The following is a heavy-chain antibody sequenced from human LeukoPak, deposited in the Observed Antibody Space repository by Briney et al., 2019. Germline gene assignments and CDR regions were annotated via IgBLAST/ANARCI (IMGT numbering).Heavy chain of an antibody. V-gene: IGHV1-2*02. J-gene: IGHJ4*02. CDR1: GYTFTGYY. CDR3: ARDRGTTVTTRKVYYFDY. D-gene: IGHD4-11*01. Sequence: ASVKVSCKASGYTFTGYYMHWVRQAPGQGLEWMGWINPNSGGTNYAQKFQGRVTMTRDTSISTAYMELSRLRSDDTAVYYCARDRGTTVTTRKVYYFDYWGQGTLVTVS. CDR2: INPNSGGT.